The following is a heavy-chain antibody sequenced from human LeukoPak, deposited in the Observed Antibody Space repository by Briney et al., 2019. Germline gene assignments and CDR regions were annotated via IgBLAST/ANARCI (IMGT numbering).Heavy chain of an antibody. Sequence: GGSLRLSCAASRSTFDDYGMSWVRQAPGKGLEWVSGINWNGGSTGYADSVKGRFTISRDNAKNSLYLQMNSLRAEDTALYYCARGPPLADYYDSSGYSFFDYWGQGTLVTVSS. CDR2: INWNGGST. CDR1: RSTFDDYG. D-gene: IGHD3-22*01. J-gene: IGHJ4*02. CDR3: ARGPPLADYYDSSGYSFFDY. V-gene: IGHV3-20*04.